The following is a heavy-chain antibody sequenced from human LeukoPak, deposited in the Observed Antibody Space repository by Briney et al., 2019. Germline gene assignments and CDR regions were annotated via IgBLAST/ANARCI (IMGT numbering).Heavy chain of an antibody. Sequence: GGSLRLSCAASRFTFSSYWMSWVRQAPGKGLEWVANIKQDGSEKYYVDSVKGRFTISRDDAKNSLYLQLNSLRAEDTAVYYCARARGGYDFDYWGQGTLVTVSS. CDR3: ARARGGYDFDY. J-gene: IGHJ4*02. V-gene: IGHV3-7*03. CDR1: RFTFSSYW. D-gene: IGHD5-12*01. CDR2: IKQDGSEK.